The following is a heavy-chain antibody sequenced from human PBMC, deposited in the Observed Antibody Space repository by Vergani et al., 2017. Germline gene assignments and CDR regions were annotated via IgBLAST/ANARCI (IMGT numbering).Heavy chain of an antibody. CDR3: ARSSGYYSYYFVF. CDR1: GGTFSSSS. D-gene: IGHD3-22*01. CDR2: IIPIFGTT. V-gene: IGHV1-69*13. Sequence: QGQLAQSGAEVEKPGSSLKVSCKASGGTFSSSSMSWVRQAPGQGLEWMGRIIPIFGTTSYAQKLQGRVTILGDESTSTAYMELSSLRSEDTAVYYCARSSGYYSYYFVFWGQGTLVTVSS. J-gene: IGHJ4*02.